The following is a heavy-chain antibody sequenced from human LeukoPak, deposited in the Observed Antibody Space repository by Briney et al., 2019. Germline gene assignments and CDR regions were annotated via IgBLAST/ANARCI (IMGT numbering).Heavy chain of an antibody. CDR1: GFTFSSYA. J-gene: IGHJ3*02. CDR2: ISGSGGST. D-gene: IGHD6-25*01. V-gene: IGHV3-23*01. Sequence: PGGSLRLSCAASGFTFSSYAMSWVRQAPGKGLEWVSAISGSGGSTYYADSVKGRFTISRDNSKNTLYLQMNSLRAEDTAVYYCARDRGSGDAFDIWGQGTMVTVSS. CDR3: ARDRGSGDAFDI.